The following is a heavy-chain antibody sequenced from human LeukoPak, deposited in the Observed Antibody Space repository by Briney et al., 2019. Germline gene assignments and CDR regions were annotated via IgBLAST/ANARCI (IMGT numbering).Heavy chain of an antibody. D-gene: IGHD3-10*01. V-gene: IGHV3-11*01. CDR3: VRDGSLHYYGSGSDV. CDR1: GFIFSTYA. Sequence: GGSLRLSCAASGFIFSTYAMSWIRQAPGKGLEWISYITSSGSTIDYADSVKGRFTISRDNAKNSLYLQMDSLRAEDTATYYCVRDGSLHYYGSGSDVWGQGTLVIVSS. J-gene: IGHJ4*02. CDR2: ITSSGSTI.